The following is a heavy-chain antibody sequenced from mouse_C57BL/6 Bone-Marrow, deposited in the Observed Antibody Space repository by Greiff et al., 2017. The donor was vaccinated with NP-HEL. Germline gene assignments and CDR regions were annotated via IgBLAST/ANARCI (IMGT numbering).Heavy chain of an antibody. CDR1: GFSLTSYA. CDR3: ARNYYYGSRGYYYAMDY. CDR2: IWTGGGT. Sequence: VMLVESGPGLVAPSQSLSITCTVSGFSLTSYAISWVRQPPGKGLEWLGVIWTGGGTNYNSALKSRLSISKDNSKSQVFLKMNSLQTDDTARYYCARNYYYGSRGYYYAMDYWGQGTSVTVSS. V-gene: IGHV2-9-1*01. J-gene: IGHJ4*01. D-gene: IGHD1-1*01.